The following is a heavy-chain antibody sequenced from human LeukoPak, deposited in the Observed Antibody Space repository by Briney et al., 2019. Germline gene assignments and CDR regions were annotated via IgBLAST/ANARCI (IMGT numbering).Heavy chain of an antibody. CDR3: ARDATESWGYDILTGYYILNWFDP. V-gene: IGHV3-33*05. CDR1: GFTFSSYG. D-gene: IGHD3-9*01. CDR2: ISYDGSNK. J-gene: IGHJ5*02. Sequence: PGRSLRLSCAASGFTFSSYGMHWVRQAPGKGLEWVAVISYDGSNKYYADSVKGRFTISRDNAKNSLYLQMNSLRAEDTAVYYCARDATESWGYDILTGYYILNWFDPWGQGALVTVSS.